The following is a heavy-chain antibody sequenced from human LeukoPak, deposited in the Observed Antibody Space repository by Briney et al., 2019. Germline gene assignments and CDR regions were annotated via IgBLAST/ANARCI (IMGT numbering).Heavy chain of an antibody. V-gene: IGHV1-58*02. CDR1: GFTFTSSA. D-gene: IGHD2-15*01. Sequence: ASVKVSCKASGFTFTSSAMQWVRQARGQRLEWIGWIVVGSGNTNYAQKFQERVTITRDMSTSTAYVELSSLRSEDTAVYYCAAGDGYCSGGSCYPHIWGQGTMVTVSS. CDR2: IVVGSGNT. J-gene: IGHJ3*02. CDR3: AAGDGYCSGGSCYPHI.